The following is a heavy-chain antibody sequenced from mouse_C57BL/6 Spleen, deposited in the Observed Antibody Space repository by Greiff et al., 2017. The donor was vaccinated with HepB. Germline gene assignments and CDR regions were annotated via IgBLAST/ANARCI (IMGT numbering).Heavy chain of an antibody. J-gene: IGHJ4*01. CDR2: IDPEDGDT. V-gene: IGHV14-1*01. CDR1: GFNIKDYY. Sequence: EVKVEESGAELVRPGASVKLSCTASGFNIKDYYMHWVKQRPEQGLEWIGRIDPEDGDTEYAPKFQGKATMTADTSSNTAYLQLSSLTSEDTAVYYCTTDGNYTYAMDYWGQGTSVTVSS. D-gene: IGHD2-1*01. CDR3: TTDGNYTYAMDY.